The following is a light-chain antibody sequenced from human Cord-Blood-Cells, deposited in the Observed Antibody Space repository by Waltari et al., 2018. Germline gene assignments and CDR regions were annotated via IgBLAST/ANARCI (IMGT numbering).Light chain of an antibody. CDR3: QQYYSYPFT. J-gene: IGKJ3*01. V-gene: IGKV1-8*01. CDR1: QGISSY. Sequence: AIRMTQSPSSFSASTGDRVTITCRASQGISSYLAWYQQKPGKAPKLLIYAASTLQSWVPSRFSGSGSGTEFTLTISCLQSEDFATYYCQQYYSYPFTFGPGTKVDIK. CDR2: AAS.